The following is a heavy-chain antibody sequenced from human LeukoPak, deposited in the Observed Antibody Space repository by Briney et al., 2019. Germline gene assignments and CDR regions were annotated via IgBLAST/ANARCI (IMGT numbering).Heavy chain of an antibody. CDR1: GFSVDTNY. V-gene: IGHV3-53*01. CDR2: IYSGGNT. Sequence: GGSLRLSCAASGFSVDTNYMSWVRQAPGKGLEWVSLIYSGGNTYYADSVKGRFTISRDNSKNTLYLQMNSLRAEDTAVYYCARAYSYGSIDYWGRGALVTVSP. D-gene: IGHD5-18*01. CDR3: ARAYSYGSIDY. J-gene: IGHJ4*02.